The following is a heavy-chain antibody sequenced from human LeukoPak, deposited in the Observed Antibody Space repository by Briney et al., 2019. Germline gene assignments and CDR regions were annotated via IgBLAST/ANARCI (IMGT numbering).Heavy chain of an antibody. Sequence: PGGSLRLSCAASGFNFDDYGMTWVRQVPGKGLEWLSDIDYNGGNTGYADSVKGRFTISRDNAKNSLFLQMDSLRAEDTALYYCARSSYYDTTDYFDYWGQGTLVTVSS. CDR3: ARSSYYDTTDYFDY. CDR2: IDYNGGNT. CDR1: GFNFDDYG. D-gene: IGHD3-10*01. V-gene: IGHV3-20*04. J-gene: IGHJ4*02.